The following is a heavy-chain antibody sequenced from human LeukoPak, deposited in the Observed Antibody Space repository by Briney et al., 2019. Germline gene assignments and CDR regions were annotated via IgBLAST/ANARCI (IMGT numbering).Heavy chain of an antibody. Sequence: PETLSLTCTVSGGSISSYYWSWIRQPPGKGLEWIGYIYYSGSTNYNPSLKSRVTISVDTSKNQFSLKLTSVTAADTAVYYCARDTGSYYSDSSAYYLDSWGQGTLVTVSS. J-gene: IGHJ4*02. V-gene: IGHV4-59*12. CDR3: ARDTGSYYSDSSAYYLDS. D-gene: IGHD3-22*01. CDR2: IYYSGST. CDR1: GGSISSYY.